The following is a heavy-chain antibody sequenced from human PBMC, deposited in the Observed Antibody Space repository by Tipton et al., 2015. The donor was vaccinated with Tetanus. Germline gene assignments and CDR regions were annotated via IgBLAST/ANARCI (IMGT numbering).Heavy chain of an antibody. V-gene: IGHV4-59*12. CDR1: GGSISSYY. Sequence: TLSLTCTVSGGSISSYYWSWIRQPAGKGLEWIGYFYYSGSTNYNPSLTSRVTISVDKSKNQFSLKLNSVTAADTAVYYCARDPQFCTGSTCHSFDFWGQGTLVTVSS. J-gene: IGHJ4*02. CDR3: ARDPQFCTGSTCHSFDF. CDR2: FYYSGST. D-gene: IGHD2-8*02.